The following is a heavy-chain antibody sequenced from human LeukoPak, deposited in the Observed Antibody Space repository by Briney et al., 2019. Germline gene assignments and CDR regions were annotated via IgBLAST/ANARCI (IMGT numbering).Heavy chain of an antibody. CDR1: GGSFSGYY. D-gene: IGHD3-3*01. CDR2: INHSGST. CDR3: AIRPLYDFWSGYSSR. V-gene: IGHV4-34*01. J-gene: IGHJ4*02. Sequence: PSETLSLTCAVYGGSFSGYYWSWIRQPPGKGLEWIGEINHSGSTNYNPSLKSRVTISVDTSKNQFSLKLSSVTAADTAVYYCAIRPLYDFWSGYSSRWGQGTLVTVSS.